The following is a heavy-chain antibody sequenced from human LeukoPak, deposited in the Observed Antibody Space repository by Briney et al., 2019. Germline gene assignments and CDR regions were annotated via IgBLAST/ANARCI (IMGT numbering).Heavy chain of an antibody. V-gene: IGHV4-34*01. CDR1: GGSFSGYY. CDR2: INHSGST. Sequence: SETLSLTCAVYGGSFSGYYWSWIRQPPGKGLEWIGEINHSGSTNYNPSLKSRVTMSVDTSKNQFSLKLSSVTAADTAVYYCARDLEVYFDYWGQGTLVTVSS. J-gene: IGHJ4*02. CDR3: ARDLEVYFDY.